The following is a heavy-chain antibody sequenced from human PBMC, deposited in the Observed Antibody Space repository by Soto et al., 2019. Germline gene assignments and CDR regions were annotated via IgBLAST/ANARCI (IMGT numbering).Heavy chain of an antibody. CDR1: GGSISSYY. J-gene: IGHJ3*02. D-gene: IGHD1-26*01. V-gene: IGHV4-59*08. CDR3: ARRESGSYAFDI. CDR2: IYYSGST. Sequence: SETLSLTCTVSGGSISSYYWSWIRQPPGKGLEWIGYIYYSGSTNYNPSLKSRVTISVDTSKNLFSLKLSSVTAADTAVYYCARRESGSYAFDIWGQGTMVTVSS.